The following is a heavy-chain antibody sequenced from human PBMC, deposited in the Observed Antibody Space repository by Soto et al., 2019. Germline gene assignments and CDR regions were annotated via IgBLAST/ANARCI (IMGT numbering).Heavy chain of an antibody. Sequence: QVQLVQSGAEVKKPGASVKVSCKASGYTFTSYGISWVRQAPGQGLEWMGWISAYNGNTNYAQKLQGRVTMTTDTSTSTAYMERRSLRSDDTAVYYCARDRLGNYYDSSGYYGWFDPWGQGTLVTVSS. CDR3: ARDRLGNYYDSSGYYGWFDP. V-gene: IGHV1-18*01. D-gene: IGHD3-22*01. CDR2: ISAYNGNT. J-gene: IGHJ5*02. CDR1: GYTFTSYG.